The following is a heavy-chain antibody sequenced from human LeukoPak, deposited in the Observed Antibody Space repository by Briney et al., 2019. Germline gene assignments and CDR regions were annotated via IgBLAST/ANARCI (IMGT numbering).Heavy chain of an antibody. CDR2: ISSGGGLT. CDR3: AKGQTLASRGAWFDP. Sequence: GGSLRLSCAGSGFTFNTYAMSWVRQAPGKGLEWVSAISSGGGLTPYADSVKGRFTVSRDNSKNTLYLQMNSLRVEDTAIYYCAKGQTLASRGAWFDPWGQGTLVTVSS. CDR1: GFTFNTYA. J-gene: IGHJ5*02. D-gene: IGHD2-2*01. V-gene: IGHV3-23*01.